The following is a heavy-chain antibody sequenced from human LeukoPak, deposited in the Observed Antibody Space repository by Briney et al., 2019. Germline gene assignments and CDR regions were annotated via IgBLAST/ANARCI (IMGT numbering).Heavy chain of an antibody. CDR1: GFTFRSYA. J-gene: IGHJ4*02. Sequence: GGSLRLSCAASGFTFRSYAMSWVRQAPGKGLEWVSSIDGGGGGTYYADSVKVRFTISRDNSKNTLDLHMNRLRAEDTAIYYCLIVPPPLWFGELSFWGQGTLVAVSS. CDR2: IDGGGGGT. V-gene: IGHV3-23*01. CDR3: LIVPPPLWFGELSF. D-gene: IGHD3-10*01.